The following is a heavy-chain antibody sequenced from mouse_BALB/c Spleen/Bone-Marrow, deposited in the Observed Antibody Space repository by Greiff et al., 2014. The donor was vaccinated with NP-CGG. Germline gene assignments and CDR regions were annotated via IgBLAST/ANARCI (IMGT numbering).Heavy chain of an antibody. CDR1: GYTFTSYY. D-gene: IGHD2-1*01. Sequence: VQLQQSGAGLVKPGASVKLSCKASGYTFTSYYMYWVKQRPGQGLEWIGEINPSNGGTNFNEKFKNKATLTVDKSSSTAYMQLSSLIFEDSAVYYCTRSNGNWFAYWGQGTLVTVSA. V-gene: IGHV1S81*02. CDR2: INPSNGGT. J-gene: IGHJ3*01. CDR3: TRSNGNWFAY.